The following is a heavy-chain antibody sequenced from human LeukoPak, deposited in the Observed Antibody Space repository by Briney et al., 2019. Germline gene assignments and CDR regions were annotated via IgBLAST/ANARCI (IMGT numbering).Heavy chain of an antibody. CDR2: ISSSSSYI. D-gene: IGHD4-17*01. V-gene: IGHV3-21*01. CDR1: GFTFSSYS. J-gene: IGHJ4*02. CDR3: ARDLLIGDYHFDY. Sequence: GGSLRLSCAASGFTFSSYSMNWVRQAPGKGLEWVSSISSSSSYIYYADSVKGRFTISRDNAKNSLYLQTNSLRAEDTAVYYCARDLLIGDYHFDYWGQGTLVTVSS.